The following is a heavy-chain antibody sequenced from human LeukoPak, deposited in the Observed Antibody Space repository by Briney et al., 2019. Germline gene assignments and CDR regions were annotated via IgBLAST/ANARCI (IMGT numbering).Heavy chain of an antibody. J-gene: IGHJ6*03. V-gene: IGHV4-59*01. CDR2: IYYSGST. Sequence: PSETLSLTCAVSGGSISSYYWSWIRQPPGKGLEWIGYIYYSGSTNYNPSLKSRVTISVDTSKNQFSLKLSSVTAADTAVYYCAREDGLLSGIHYMDVWGKGTTATVSS. D-gene: IGHD2-2*01. CDR3: AREDGLLSGIHYMDV. CDR1: GGSISSYY.